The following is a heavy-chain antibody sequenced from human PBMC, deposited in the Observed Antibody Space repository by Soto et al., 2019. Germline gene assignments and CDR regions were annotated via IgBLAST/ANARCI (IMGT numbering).Heavy chain of an antibody. CDR3: ARDRFLEWLLRDYYYYGMDV. J-gene: IGHJ6*02. V-gene: IGHV1-2*02. CDR1: GYTFTGYY. D-gene: IGHD3-3*01. Sequence: ASVKVSCKASGYTFTGYYMHWVRQAPGQGLEWMGWINPNSGGTNYAQKFQGTVTMTRDTSISTAYMELSRLRSDDTAVYYCARDRFLEWLLRDYYYYGMDVWGQGTTVTVSS. CDR2: INPNSGGT.